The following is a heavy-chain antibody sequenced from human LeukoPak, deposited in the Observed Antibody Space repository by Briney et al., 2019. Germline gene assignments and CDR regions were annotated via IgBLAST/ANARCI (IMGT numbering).Heavy chain of an antibody. CDR3: ARGLITIFGVVITGAEGMDV. J-gene: IGHJ6*02. Sequence: ASVKVSCKASGYTFTSYDINRVRQATGQGLEWMGWMNPNSGNTGYAQKFQGRVTMTRNTSISTAYMELSSLRSEDTAVYYCARGLITIFGVVITGAEGMDVWGQGTTVTVSS. V-gene: IGHV1-8*01. CDR2: MNPNSGNT. CDR1: GYTFTSYD. D-gene: IGHD3-3*01.